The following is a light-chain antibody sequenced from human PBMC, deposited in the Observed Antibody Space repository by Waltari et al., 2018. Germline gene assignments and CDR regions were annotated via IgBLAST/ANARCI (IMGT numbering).Light chain of an antibody. CDR3: SSHTSSRTRV. Sequence: QSALTHPASVSGSPGQSITIPCTGTSRAVGAYDYVSWYQQHPGQAPTLMIYDVPYRPSGISNRFSGSKSGITAFLTISGLQAEDEADYYCSSHTSSRTRVFGGGTELTVL. CDR1: SRAVGAYDY. CDR2: DVP. J-gene: IGLJ3*02. V-gene: IGLV2-14*03.